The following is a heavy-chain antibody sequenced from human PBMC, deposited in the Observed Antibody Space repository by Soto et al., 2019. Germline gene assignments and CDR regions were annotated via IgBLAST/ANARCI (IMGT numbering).Heavy chain of an antibody. D-gene: IGHD3-10*01. CDR2: IYYSGST. CDR3: ARADYGSGKSYDY. J-gene: IGHJ4*02. CDR1: GGSISSGGYY. Sequence: KPSETLSLTCTVSGGSISSGGYYWSWIRQHPGKGLEWIGYIYYSGSTYYNPSLKSRVTISVDTSKNQFSLKLSSVTAADTAVYYCARADYGSGKSYDYWGQGTLVTVSS. V-gene: IGHV4-31*03.